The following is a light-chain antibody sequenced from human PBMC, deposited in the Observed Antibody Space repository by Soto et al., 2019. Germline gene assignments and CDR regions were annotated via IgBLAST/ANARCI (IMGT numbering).Light chain of an antibody. J-gene: IGKJ1*01. CDR2: GAS. Sequence: EIVLTQSPGTLSLSPGGRATLSCRASQSVSSSYLAWYQQKPGQAPRLLIYGASSRATGIPDRFSGSGSGTTFTLTINRLEPEDFAVYYCQQYGGSPWTFGQGTKVDIK. CDR3: QQYGGSPWT. V-gene: IGKV3-20*01. CDR1: QSVSSSY.